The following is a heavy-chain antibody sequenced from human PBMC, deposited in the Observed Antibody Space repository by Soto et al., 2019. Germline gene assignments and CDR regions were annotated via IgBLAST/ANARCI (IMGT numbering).Heavy chain of an antibody. V-gene: IGHV5-10-1*01. D-gene: IGHD3-22*01. CDR1: GYSFTSYW. Sequence: GESLKISCKGSGYSFTSYWISWVRQMPGKGLERMGRIDPSDSYTNYSPSFQGHVTISADKSISTAYLQWSSLKASDTAMYYCARAYYYDSSRYWGAAFDIWGQGTMVTVSS. CDR2: IDPSDSYT. J-gene: IGHJ3*02. CDR3: ARAYYYDSSRYWGAAFDI.